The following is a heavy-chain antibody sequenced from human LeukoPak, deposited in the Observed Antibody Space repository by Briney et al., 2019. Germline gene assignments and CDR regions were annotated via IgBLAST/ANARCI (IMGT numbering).Heavy chain of an antibody. CDR3: ARDLRSSGWFYFDY. Sequence: KPSETLSLTCAVYGGSFSGYYWSWIRQPPGKGLEWIGEINHSGSTNYNPSLKSRVTISVDTSKNQFSLKLSSVTAADTAVYYCARDLRSSGWFYFDYWGQGTLVTVSS. CDR1: GGSFSGYY. J-gene: IGHJ4*02. CDR2: INHSGST. D-gene: IGHD6-19*01. V-gene: IGHV4-34*01.